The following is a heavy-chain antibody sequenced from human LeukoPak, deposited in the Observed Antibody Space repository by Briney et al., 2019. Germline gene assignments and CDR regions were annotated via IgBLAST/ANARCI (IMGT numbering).Heavy chain of an antibody. D-gene: IGHD5-24*01. CDR3: ARTLSRRDGYNSGFTDY. CDR2: INPNSGGT. Sequence: GASVKVSCKASGYTFTGYYMHWVRQAPGQGLEWMGWINPNSGGTNYAQKFQGRVTMTRNTSISTAYMELSRLRSDDTAVYYCARTLSRRDGYNSGFTDYWGQGTLVTVSS. CDR1: GYTFTGYY. J-gene: IGHJ4*02. V-gene: IGHV1-2*02.